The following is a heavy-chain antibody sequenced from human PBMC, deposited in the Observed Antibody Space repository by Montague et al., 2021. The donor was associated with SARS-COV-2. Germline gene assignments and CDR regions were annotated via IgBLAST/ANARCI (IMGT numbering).Heavy chain of an antibody. CDR2: VYYTGST. Sequence: SETLSLTCTVSGDSISSYYWNWIRQPPGKGLEWIGYVYYTGSTNYNPSAKSRVTMSVDTSKNQFSLKLNSVTAADTAVYYCARGQGSCSSGSCYYCFDPWGQGTLVTVSS. CDR1: GDSISSYY. J-gene: IGHJ5*02. V-gene: IGHV4-59*01. CDR3: ARGQGSCSSGSCYYCFDP. D-gene: IGHD2-15*01.